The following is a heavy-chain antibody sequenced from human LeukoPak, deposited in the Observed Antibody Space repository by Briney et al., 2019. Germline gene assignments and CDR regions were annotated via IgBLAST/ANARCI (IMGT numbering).Heavy chain of an antibody. CDR2: ISGSGGST. CDR3: AKGDYDILTGYYPVDY. D-gene: IGHD3-9*01. V-gene: IGHV3-23*01. CDR1: GFTFSSYA. J-gene: IGHJ4*02. Sequence: GGSLRLSCAASGFTFSSYAMSWVRQAPGKGLEWVSAISGSGGSTYYADSVKGLFTISRDNSKNTLYLQMNSLRAEDTAVYYCAKGDYDILTGYYPVDYWGQGTLVTVSS.